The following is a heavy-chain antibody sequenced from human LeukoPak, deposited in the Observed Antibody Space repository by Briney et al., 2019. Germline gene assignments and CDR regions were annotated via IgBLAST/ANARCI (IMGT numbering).Heavy chain of an antibody. Sequence: PSETLSLTCTVSGGSISSGSYYWSWIRQPAGKGLEWIGRIYTSGSTNYNPSLKSRVTISVDTPKNQFSLKLSSVTAADTAVYYCARDPGGGWYYFDYWGQGTLVTVSS. V-gene: IGHV4-61*02. J-gene: IGHJ4*02. CDR1: GGSISSGSYY. CDR2: IYTSGST. CDR3: ARDPGGGWYYFDY. D-gene: IGHD6-19*01.